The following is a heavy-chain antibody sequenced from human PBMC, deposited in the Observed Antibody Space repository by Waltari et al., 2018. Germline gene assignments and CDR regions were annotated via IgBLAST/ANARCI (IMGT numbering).Heavy chain of an antibody. CDR1: GFTFSSYS. D-gene: IGHD2-21*01. CDR2: ISGDSGSI. V-gene: IGHV3-48*04. Sequence: EVQLVESGGGLVQPGGSLRLSCSAFGFTFSSYSLNWFRQAPGKGLEWVSYISGDSGSIHYADSVKGRITVSRDNAKNSLYLQMSSLTAEDTAVFYCARDRDWAFDIWGQGTMVTVSS. J-gene: IGHJ3*02. CDR3: ARDRDWAFDI.